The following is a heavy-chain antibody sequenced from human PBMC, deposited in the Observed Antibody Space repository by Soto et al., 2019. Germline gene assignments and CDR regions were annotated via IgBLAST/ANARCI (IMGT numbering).Heavy chain of an antibody. D-gene: IGHD6-19*01. CDR3: ARRGKVAGENYYYCYMDV. CDR1: GGSISSYY. V-gene: IGHV4-59*08. J-gene: IGHJ6*03. Sequence: SETLSLTCTVSGGSISSYYWSWIRQPPGKGLEWIGYIYYSGSTNYNPSLKSRGTISVDTSKNQFSLKLSSVTAADTAVYYCARRGKVAGENYYYCYMDVWGKGTTVNVAS. CDR2: IYYSGST.